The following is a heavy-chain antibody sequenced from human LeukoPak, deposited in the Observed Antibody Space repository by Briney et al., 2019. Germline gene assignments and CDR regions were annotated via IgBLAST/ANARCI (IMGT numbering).Heavy chain of an antibody. CDR1: GYTFTSYG. J-gene: IGHJ4*02. CDR2: MNPNSGNT. D-gene: IGHD3-3*01. Sequence: GASVKVSCKASGYTFTSYGISWVRQATGQGLEWMGWMNPNSGNTGYAQKFQGRVTITRNTSISTAYMELSSLRSEDTAVYYCAGGFGVVYYFDYWGQGTLVTVSS. CDR3: AGGFGVVYYFDY. V-gene: IGHV1-8*03.